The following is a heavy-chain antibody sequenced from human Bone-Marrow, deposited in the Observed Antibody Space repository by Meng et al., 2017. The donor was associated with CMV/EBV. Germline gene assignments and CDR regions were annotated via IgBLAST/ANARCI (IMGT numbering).Heavy chain of an antibody. CDR3: SRGWGSYVDYYYYGMDV. CDR1: GLTFGYYA. J-gene: IGHJ6*02. CDR2: IRSKAYGGTT. D-gene: IGHD3-16*01. V-gene: IGHV3-49*04. Sequence: GESLKISWTASGLTFGYYALSWVRQPPGKGLEWVGFIRSKAYGGTTETAASVKGRFTISRDDSKSIAYLQMNRLKTEDTAVYYCSRGWGSYVDYYYYGMDVWGQGTTVTVSS.